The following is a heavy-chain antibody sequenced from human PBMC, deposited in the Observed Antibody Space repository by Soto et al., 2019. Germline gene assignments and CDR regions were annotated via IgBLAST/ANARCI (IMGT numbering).Heavy chain of an antibody. D-gene: IGHD3-22*01. V-gene: IGHV3-49*03. CDR1: GFTFGDYA. CDR3: TRASGYDSKRLAFDI. CDR2: IRSKAYGGTT. Sequence: SLRLSCTASGFTFGDYAMSWFRQAPGKGLEWVGFIRSKAYGGTTEYAASVKGRFTISRDDSKSIAYLQMNSLKTEDTAVYYCTRASGYDSKRLAFDIWGQGTMVTVSS. J-gene: IGHJ3*02.